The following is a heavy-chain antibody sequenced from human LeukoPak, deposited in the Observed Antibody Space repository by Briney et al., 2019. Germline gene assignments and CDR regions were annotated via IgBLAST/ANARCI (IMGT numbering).Heavy chain of an antibody. Sequence: ASVKVSCKASGYTFTGYYMHWVRQAPGQGLEWMGWINPNSGGTNYAQKFQGRVTMTRDTSISTAYMELSRLRSDDTAVYYCARGPRIQLRYYYYGMDVWGQGTTVTVSS. CDR3: ARGPRIQLRYYYYGMDV. D-gene: IGHD5-18*01. V-gene: IGHV1-2*02. J-gene: IGHJ6*02. CDR1: GYTFTGYY. CDR2: INPNSGGT.